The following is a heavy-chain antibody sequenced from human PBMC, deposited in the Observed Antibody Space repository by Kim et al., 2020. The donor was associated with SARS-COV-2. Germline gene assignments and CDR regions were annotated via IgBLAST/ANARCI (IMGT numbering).Heavy chain of an antibody. J-gene: IGHJ4*02. CDR2: GT. CDR3: ARVAQYYFDY. V-gene: IGHV1-2*04. D-gene: IGHD5-12*01. Sequence: GTNYAQKFQGWVTMTRDTSISTAYMELSRLRSDDTAVYYCARVAQYYFDYWGQGTLVTVSS.